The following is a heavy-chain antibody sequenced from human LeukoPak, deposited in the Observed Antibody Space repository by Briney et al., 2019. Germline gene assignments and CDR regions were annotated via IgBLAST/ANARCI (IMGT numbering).Heavy chain of an antibody. D-gene: IGHD1-26*01. CDR3: ARRGISGSYYGYFDY. V-gene: IGHV4-39*01. Sequence: SETLSLTCTVSGGSISSSSYYWGWIRQPPGKGLEWIGSIYYSGSTYYNPSPKSRVTISVDTSKNQFSLKLSSVTAADTAVYYCARRGISGSYYGYFDYWGQGTLVTVSS. CDR2: IYYSGST. J-gene: IGHJ4*02. CDR1: GGSISSSSYY.